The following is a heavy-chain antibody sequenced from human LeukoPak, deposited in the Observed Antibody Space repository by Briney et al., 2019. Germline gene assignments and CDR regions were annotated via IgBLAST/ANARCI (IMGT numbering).Heavy chain of an antibody. CDR1: GFPFSSYW. D-gene: IGHD6-19*01. J-gene: IGHJ4*02. Sequence: GGSLRLSCVASGFPFSSYWMTWVRQAPGKGLEWVANIKQDGSKKSYVDSVKGRFAISRDNSKNTLYLQMDSLRADDTAVYYCAKSSRYGTGWYGKIDYWGQGTLVTVSS. CDR3: AKSSRYGTGWYGKIDY. CDR2: IKQDGSKK. V-gene: IGHV3-7*03.